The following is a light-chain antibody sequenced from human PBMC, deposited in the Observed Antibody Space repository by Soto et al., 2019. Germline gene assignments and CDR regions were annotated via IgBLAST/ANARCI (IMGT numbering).Light chain of an antibody. CDR3: QQTYITPIT. Sequence: DIEMTQSPSSLSASVGDRVTISCRTSQTINNNLNRYQQRPGKAPKLVIYSSSSLMSGVPPRFSGSGSETEFTLTISSLQPEDFATYFCQQTYITPITFGQGTRLDIK. CDR1: QTINNN. J-gene: IGKJ5*01. V-gene: IGKV1-39*01. CDR2: SSS.